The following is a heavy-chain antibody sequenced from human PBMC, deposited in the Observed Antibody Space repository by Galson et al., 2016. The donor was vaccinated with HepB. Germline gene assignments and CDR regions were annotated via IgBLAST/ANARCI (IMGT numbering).Heavy chain of an antibody. Sequence: SLRLSCAASGFTFKKYGMHWVRQAPGKGLEWVAVVWFDESNKYYADSVKGRFTIPRDNSKNTVYLYMNSLRAEDTAVFYCARDPGRDDGMDVWGQGTTVTVSS. V-gene: IGHV3-33*01. CDR3: ARDPGRDDGMDV. CDR1: GFTFKKYG. J-gene: IGHJ6*02. D-gene: IGHD3-10*01. CDR2: VWFDESNK.